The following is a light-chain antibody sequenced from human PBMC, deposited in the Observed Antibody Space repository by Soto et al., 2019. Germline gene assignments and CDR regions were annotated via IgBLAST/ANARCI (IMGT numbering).Light chain of an antibody. CDR3: QQYNEWPLT. J-gene: IGKJ4*01. CDR1: QGVSSN. Sequence: EIVMTQSPATLSVSPGKRATLSCRASQGVSSNLAWYQQKPGQTPRLLIYAISSRATGIPVRFGGSGSGTEFTLTISSLQSEDFAVYYCQQYNEWPLTFGGGTKVEIK. CDR2: AIS. V-gene: IGKV3-15*01.